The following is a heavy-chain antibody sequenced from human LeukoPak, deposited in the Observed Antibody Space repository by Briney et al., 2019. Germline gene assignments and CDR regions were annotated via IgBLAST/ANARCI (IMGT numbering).Heavy chain of an antibody. CDR1: GGSISSGGYS. D-gene: IGHD2-2*01. V-gene: IGHV4-30-2*01. J-gene: IGHJ4*02. CDR3: ARGPVVPAVTTVDY. CDR2: IYHSGST. Sequence: SQTLSLTCAVSGGSISSGGYSWSWIRQPPGKGLEWIGYIYHSGSTYYNPSLKSRVTISVDRSKNQFSLKLSSVTAADTAVYYCARGPVVPAVTTVDYWGQGTLITVSS.